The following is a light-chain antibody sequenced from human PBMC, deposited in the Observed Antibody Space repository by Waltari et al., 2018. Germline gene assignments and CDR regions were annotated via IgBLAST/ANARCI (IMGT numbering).Light chain of an antibody. J-gene: IGLJ1*01. CDR2: EVS. CDR1: DSYVGAYDF. CDR3: SSYTTSSAPGV. V-gene: IGLV2-14*01. Sequence: QSALPQPASVSGSPGQSITISCPGTDSYVGAYDFVSCYQQHPGKAPHLIIYEVSNRPSGISNRFSASKSGNTASLTISGLQAEDEADYYCSSYTTSSAPGVFGTGTRVTVL.